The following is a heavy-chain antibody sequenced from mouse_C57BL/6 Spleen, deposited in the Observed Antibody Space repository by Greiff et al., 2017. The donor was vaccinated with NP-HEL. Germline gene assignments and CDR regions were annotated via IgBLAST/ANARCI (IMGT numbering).Heavy chain of an antibody. Sequence: EVQLQQSGAELVKPGASVKLSCTASGFNIKDYYMHWVKQRTEQGLEWIGRIDPEDGDTKYAPKFQGSATITADTSSNTAYLQLSSLTSEDTAVYYCARAGYYSNSYAMDYWGQGTSVTVSS. CDR2: IDPEDGDT. CDR1: GFNIKDYY. J-gene: IGHJ4*01. CDR3: ARAGYYSNSYAMDY. V-gene: IGHV14-2*01. D-gene: IGHD2-5*01.